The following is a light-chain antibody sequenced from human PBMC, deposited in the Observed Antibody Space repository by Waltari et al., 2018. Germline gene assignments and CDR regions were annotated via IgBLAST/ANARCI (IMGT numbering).Light chain of an antibody. CDR2: GND. V-gene: IGLV1-40*01. CDR3: QSYDSSLSGVI. Sequence: QSVLTQPPSVSGAPGQRVTISCTGGSSNTGAGYDVHWYQQLRGAAPKPLIYGNDKGPAGVHDLFSGAKSGPSAAWASTGLQAEDDADYYCQSYDSSLSGVIFGGGTKLTVL. J-gene: IGLJ2*01. CDR1: SSNTGAGYD.